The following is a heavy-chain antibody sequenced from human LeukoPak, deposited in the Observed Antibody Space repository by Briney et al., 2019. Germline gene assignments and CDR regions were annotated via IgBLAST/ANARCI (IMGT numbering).Heavy chain of an antibody. J-gene: IGHJ4*02. Sequence: ASVKVSCKASGYTFTGYYMHWVRQAPGQGLEWMGIINPSSGSTSYAQKFQGRVTMTRDTSTSTVYMELSSLRSEDTAVYYCARGGVWFGELLGHYFDYWGQGTLVTVSS. D-gene: IGHD3-10*01. CDR2: INPSSGST. CDR3: ARGGVWFGELLGHYFDY. V-gene: IGHV1-46*01. CDR1: GYTFTGYY.